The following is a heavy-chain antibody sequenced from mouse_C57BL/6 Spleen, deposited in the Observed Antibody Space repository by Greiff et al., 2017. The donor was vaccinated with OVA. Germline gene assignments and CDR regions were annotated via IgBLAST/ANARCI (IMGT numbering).Heavy chain of an antibody. D-gene: IGHD2-3*01. J-gene: IGHJ4*01. Sequence: VQLQQPGAELVRPGSSVKLSCKASGYTFTSYWMHWVKQRPIQGLEWIGNIDPSDSETHYNQKFKDKATLTVDKSSSTAYMQLSSLTSEDSAVYYCARWLLEGDYAMDYWGQGTSVTVSS. V-gene: IGHV1-52*01. CDR2: IDPSDSET. CDR3: ARWLLEGDYAMDY. CDR1: GYTFTSYW.